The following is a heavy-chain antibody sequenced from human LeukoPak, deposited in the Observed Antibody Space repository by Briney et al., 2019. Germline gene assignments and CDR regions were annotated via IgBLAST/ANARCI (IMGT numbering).Heavy chain of an antibody. J-gene: IGHJ6*03. D-gene: IGHD3-3*01. V-gene: IGHV4-59*01. Sequence: PSETLSLTCTVAGGSISSYYWSWIRQPPGKGLEWLGYIYYSGSTNYNPSLKSRVTISVDTSKNQFSLKLNSVTAADTAVYYCAVQSFGVINFYMDVWGKGTTVTVSS. CDR2: IYYSGST. CDR1: GGSISSYY. CDR3: AVQSFGVINFYMDV.